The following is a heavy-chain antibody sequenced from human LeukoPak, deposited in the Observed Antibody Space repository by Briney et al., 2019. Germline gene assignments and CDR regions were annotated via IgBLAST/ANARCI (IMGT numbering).Heavy chain of an antibody. CDR1: GASITSTSYY. CDR3: ARDTGDYGGNSIDY. Sequence: PSETLSLTCTVSGASITSTSYYWGWIRQPPGRGLEWIGSIYYSGSTYYNPSLKSRVTISVDTSKNQFSLKLSSVTAADTAVYYCARDTGDYGGNSIDYWGQGTLVTVSS. CDR2: IYYSGST. V-gene: IGHV4-39*07. D-gene: IGHD4-23*01. J-gene: IGHJ4*02.